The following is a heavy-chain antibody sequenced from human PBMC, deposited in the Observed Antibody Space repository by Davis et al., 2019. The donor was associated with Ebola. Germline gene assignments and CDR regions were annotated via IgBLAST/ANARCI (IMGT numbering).Heavy chain of an antibody. CDR2: ISYDGSNK. J-gene: IGHJ4*02. D-gene: IGHD1-26*01. CDR1: GFTFSSYG. Sequence: PGGSLRLSCAASGFTFSSYGMHWVRQAPGKGLEWVAVISYDGSNKYYADSVKGRFTISRDNSKNTLYLQMNSLRAVDTAVYYCAKGGGGSNLYSFDYWGQGTLVTVSS. V-gene: IGHV3-30*18. CDR3: AKGGGGSNLYSFDY.